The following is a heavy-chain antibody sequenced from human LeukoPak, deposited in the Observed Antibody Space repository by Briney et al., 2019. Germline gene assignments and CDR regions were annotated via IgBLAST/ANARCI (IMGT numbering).Heavy chain of an antibody. CDR1: GGTFSSYA. CDR2: IIPIFGTA. CDR3: GLAGDWDAFDI. J-gene: IGHJ3*02. V-gene: IGHV1-69*13. D-gene: IGHD6-19*01. Sequence: SVKVSCKASGGTFSSYAISWVRQAPGQGLEWMGGIIPIFGTANYAQKFQGRVTITADESTSTAYMELSSLRIEDTAVYTIGLAGDWDAFDIWGLGTMVTVSS.